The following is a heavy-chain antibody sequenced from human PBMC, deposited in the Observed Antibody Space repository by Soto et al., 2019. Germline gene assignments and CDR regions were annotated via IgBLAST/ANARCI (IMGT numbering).Heavy chain of an antibody. D-gene: IGHD5-18*01. CDR1: GGSISSGGYY. V-gene: IGHV4-31*03. CDR2: IYYSGST. CDR3: ARDVRSSYGYGAFDI. J-gene: IGHJ3*02. Sequence: QVQLQESGPGLVKPSQTLSLTCTVSGGSISSGGYYWSWIRQHTGKGLEWIGYIYYSGSTYYNPSLKSRVTISVDTSKNQFSLKLSSVTAADTAVYYCARDVRSSYGYGAFDIWGQGTMVTVSS.